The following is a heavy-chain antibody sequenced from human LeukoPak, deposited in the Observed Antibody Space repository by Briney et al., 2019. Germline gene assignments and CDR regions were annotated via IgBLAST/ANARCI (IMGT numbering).Heavy chain of an antibody. CDR2: INSDGINT. CDR1: GFTFSNYW. CDR3: ARDKAAAGFFDY. J-gene: IGHJ4*02. D-gene: IGHD6-13*01. V-gene: IGHV3-74*01. Sequence: GGSLRLSCAASGFTFSNYWMHWVRQAPGKGLVWVSRINSDGINTSYADSVKGRFTIFRDNAKNTLNLQMNSLRAEDTAVYYCARDKAAAGFFDYWGQGSLVTVSS.